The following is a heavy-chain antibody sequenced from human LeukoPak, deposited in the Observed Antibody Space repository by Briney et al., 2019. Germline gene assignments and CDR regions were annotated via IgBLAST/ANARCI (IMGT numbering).Heavy chain of an antibody. D-gene: IGHD5-12*01. CDR2: IYYSGNT. Sequence: SETLSLTCTVSGDSIRSTSYYWGWIRQPPGKGLEWIGSIYYSGNTYYNPSLMSRVTISVDTSKNQFSLKMSSVTAADTAVYYCARDGYSGNDGLWGQGTLVTVSS. CDR1: GDSIRSTSYY. J-gene: IGHJ4*02. V-gene: IGHV4-39*07. CDR3: ARDGYSGNDGL.